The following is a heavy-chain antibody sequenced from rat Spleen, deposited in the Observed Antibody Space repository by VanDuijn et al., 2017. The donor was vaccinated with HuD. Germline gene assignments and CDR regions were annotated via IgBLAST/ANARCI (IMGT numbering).Heavy chain of an antibody. V-gene: IGHV5-25*01. CDR1: GFTFSNYY. Sequence: EVQLVESDGGLVQPGRSLKLSCAASGFTFSNYYMAWVRQAPTKGLEWVAYIGSGGGSTYYRDSVKGRFTISRVNAKSTLYLQMDSLRSEDTATYYCARHSEGTDHWYFDFWGPGTMVTVSS. J-gene: IGHJ1*01. CDR2: IGSGGGST. D-gene: IGHD1-11*01. CDR3: ARHSEGTDHWYFDF.